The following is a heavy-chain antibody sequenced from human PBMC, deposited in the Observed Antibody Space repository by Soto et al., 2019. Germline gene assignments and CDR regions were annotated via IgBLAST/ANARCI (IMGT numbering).Heavy chain of an antibody. CDR1: GYIFTNYY. CDR2: INPNSGTT. J-gene: IGHJ4*02. V-gene: IGHV1-2*07. CDR3: ARDFGSYWFDY. D-gene: IGHD3-10*01. Sequence: ASVKVSCKASGYIFTNYYIHWVRQAPGQGLEWMGWINPNSGTTKYAHKFQGRVTMTRDTSTSTAYMELSSLRSDDTAVYYCARDFGSYWFDYWGQGTLVTVSS.